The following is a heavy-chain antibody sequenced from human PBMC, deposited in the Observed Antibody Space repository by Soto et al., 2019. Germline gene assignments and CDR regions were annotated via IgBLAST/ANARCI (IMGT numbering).Heavy chain of an antibody. J-gene: IGHJ6*02. V-gene: IGHV4-39*01. CDR3: APLPVSLSGPYGIPV. CDR2: VYYSGGT. D-gene: IGHD2-15*01. Sequence: PSETLSLTCDVSGGSIDNSHSFWGWVRQPPWRGLEFLGSVYYSGGTYYNPSLKSRVTVSVDTSKNQVSVRVSSVTASDTAVYYCAPLPVSLSGPYGIPVWGQGTTVTVSS. CDR1: GGSIDNSHSF.